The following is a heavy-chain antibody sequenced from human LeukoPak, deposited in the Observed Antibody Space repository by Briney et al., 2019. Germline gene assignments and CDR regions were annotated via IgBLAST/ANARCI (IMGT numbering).Heavy chain of an antibody. CDR1: GFTFSGSA. CDR2: IRSKTNSYAT. D-gene: IGHD3-22*01. CDR3: ARDYRGAYYYDSSGYYPGY. J-gene: IGHJ4*02. Sequence: GGSLRLSCAASGFTFSGSAMHWVRQASGKGLEWVGRIRSKTNSYATSYAASVKGRFALSRDDSKNTAYLQMNSLRAEDTAVYYCARDYRGAYYYDSSGYYPGYWGQGTLVTVSS. V-gene: IGHV3-73*01.